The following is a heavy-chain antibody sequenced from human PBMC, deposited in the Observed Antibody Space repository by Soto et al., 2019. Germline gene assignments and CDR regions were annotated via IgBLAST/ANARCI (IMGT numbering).Heavy chain of an antibody. J-gene: IGHJ6*02. CDR3: GMLGGWFGGRSGMAV. CDR1: GLIFSDYH. D-gene: IGHD3-10*01. V-gene: IGHV3-72*01. CDR2: IRRKANSYTT. Sequence: EVQLVESGGGLVQPGGSLRLSCAASGLIFSDYHMDWVRQAPGKGLEWVGRIRRKANSYTTEYAASVKGRFTISRDYSKNSLYLKMNSLKSEDTAVYYCGMLGGWFGGRSGMAVWGQGTTVTVSS.